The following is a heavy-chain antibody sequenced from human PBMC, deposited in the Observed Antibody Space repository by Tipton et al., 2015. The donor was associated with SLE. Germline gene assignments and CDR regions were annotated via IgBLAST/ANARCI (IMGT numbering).Heavy chain of an antibody. V-gene: IGHV4-38-2*02. J-gene: IGHJ4*02. D-gene: IGHD5-18*01. Sequence: TLSLTCTVSGDSISSGYYWGWIRQPPGKGLEGIGRIYHSGSTHYNPSLKSRVTISVDTSKNQFSLKLSSVTAADTAVYYCARENYSYGSEGYYFDYWGQGTLVPVSS. CDR2: IYHSGST. CDR1: GDSISSGYY. CDR3: ARENYSYGSEGYYFDY.